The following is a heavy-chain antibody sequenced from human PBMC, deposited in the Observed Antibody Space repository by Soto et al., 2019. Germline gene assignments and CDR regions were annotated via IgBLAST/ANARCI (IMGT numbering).Heavy chain of an antibody. Sequence: EVQLLESGGGLVQPGGSLRLSCAASGFTFSSYAMSWVRQAPGKGLEWVSAISGSGASTYYADSVKGRFTVSRDNSKTTRYRKMTSLGAGTRAVYYCAKAFCSGGSCANWFDPWGQGTLVTVSS. CDR3: AKAFCSGGSCANWFDP. CDR1: GFTFSSYA. V-gene: IGHV3-23*01. D-gene: IGHD2-15*01. CDR2: ISGSGAST. J-gene: IGHJ5*02.